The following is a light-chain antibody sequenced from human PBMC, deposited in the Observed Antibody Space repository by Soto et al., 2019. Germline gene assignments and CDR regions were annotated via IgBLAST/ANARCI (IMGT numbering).Light chain of an antibody. J-gene: IGLJ1*01. CDR2: EFS. CDR1: SSDVGGYDF. V-gene: IGLV2-14*01. Sequence: QSVLTQPASVSGSPGQSITISCTGASSDVGGYDFVSWYQQHPGKAPKLMIYEFSNRPSGVSSRFSGSKSGNTASLTISGLQADDEADYYCSSYTSSSDFYVFGTGTKLTVL. CDR3: SSYTSSSDFYV.